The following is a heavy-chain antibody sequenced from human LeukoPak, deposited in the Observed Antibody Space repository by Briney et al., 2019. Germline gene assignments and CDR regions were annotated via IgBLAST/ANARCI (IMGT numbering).Heavy chain of an antibody. CDR1: GFSSA. V-gene: IGHV1-58*02. D-gene: IGHD6-13*01. CDR3: ARSVAAAGGFDY. J-gene: IGHJ4*02. CDR2: IVVGSGDT. Sequence: SVKVSCKASGFSSAMQWVRQARGQRLEWIGWIVVGSGDTDYAQKLRERVTITRDMSTSTDYMELSSLRSEDTAVYYCARSVAAAGGFDYWGQGTLVTVSS.